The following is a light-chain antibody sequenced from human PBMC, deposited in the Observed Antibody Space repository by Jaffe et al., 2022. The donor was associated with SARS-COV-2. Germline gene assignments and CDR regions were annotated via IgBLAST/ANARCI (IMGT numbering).Light chain of an antibody. V-gene: IGLV1-51*01. CDR1: SSNIGNNY. CDR2: DNN. CDR3: GTWDSSLSGVL. J-gene: IGLJ2*01. Sequence: QSVLTQPPSVSAAPGQKVTISCSGNSSNIGNNYVSWYQQLPGTAPKLLIYDNNKRPSGIPDRFSGSKSGTSATLGITGLQTGDEADYYCGTWDSSLSGVLFGGGTQLTVL.